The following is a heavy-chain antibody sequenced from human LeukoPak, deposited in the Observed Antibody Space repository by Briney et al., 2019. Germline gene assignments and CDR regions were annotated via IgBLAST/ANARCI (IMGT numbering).Heavy chain of an antibody. J-gene: IGHJ3*02. V-gene: IGHV3-48*03. Sequence: GSLRLSCAASGFTFSSYEMNWVRQAPGKGLEWVSYIRSSGSTIFYADSVKGRFTISRDNARNSLFLQMNSLRAEDTAVYYCARERVTTGGDACDIWGQGTMVSVSS. CDR2: IRSSGSTI. CDR1: GFTFSSYE. D-gene: IGHD4-11*01. CDR3: ARERVTTGGDACDI.